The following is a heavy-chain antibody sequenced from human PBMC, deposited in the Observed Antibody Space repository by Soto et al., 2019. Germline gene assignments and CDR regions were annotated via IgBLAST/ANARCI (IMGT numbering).Heavy chain of an antibody. D-gene: IGHD2-15*01. CDR2: ISYDGSNT. V-gene: IGHV3-30*03. Sequence: GGSLRLSCAASGVSFNSYDMHWVRQAPGKGPEWVAIISYDGSNTYYSDSVRGRFTISRDNSKDTLYLQMHSLRSEVSVIYYCARISRYCSGGDCHAWGQGTQVTVSS. CDR1: GVSFNSYD. CDR3: ARISRYCSGGDCHA. J-gene: IGHJ5*02.